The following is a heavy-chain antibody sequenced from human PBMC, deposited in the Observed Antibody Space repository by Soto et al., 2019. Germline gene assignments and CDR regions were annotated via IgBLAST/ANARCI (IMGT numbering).Heavy chain of an antibody. J-gene: IGHJ6*02. Sequence: PGGSLRLSCAASGFTFSNAGMNWVRQAPGKGLEWVGRIKSKTDGGTTDYAAPVKGRFTISRDDSKNTLYLQMNSLKTEDTAVYYCTTDRGYYDSSGYYEFYYYYGMDVWGQGTTVTVSS. CDR1: GFTFSNAG. V-gene: IGHV3-15*07. CDR2: IKSKTDGGTT. CDR3: TTDRGYYDSSGYYEFYYYYGMDV. D-gene: IGHD3-22*01.